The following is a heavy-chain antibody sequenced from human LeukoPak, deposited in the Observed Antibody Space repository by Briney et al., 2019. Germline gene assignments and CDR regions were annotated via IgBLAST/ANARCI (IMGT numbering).Heavy chain of an antibody. J-gene: IGHJ4*02. CDR3: ARGGGRFHFDY. CDR2: VNPNSDGT. V-gene: IGHV1-2*02. Sequence: ASVKVSFKTSGYSFTAHYIHLGGQGPGQGLELMGLVNPNSDGTSYAQKFQGRVTVTRDTSINTVYMELNRLTSDDPAVYYCARGGGRFHFDYWGQGTPVTVSS. CDR1: GYSFTAHY. D-gene: IGHD1-26*01.